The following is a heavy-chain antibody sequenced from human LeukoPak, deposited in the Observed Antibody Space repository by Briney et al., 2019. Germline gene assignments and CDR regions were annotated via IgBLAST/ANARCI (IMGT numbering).Heavy chain of an antibody. D-gene: IGHD4-17*01. J-gene: IGHJ5*02. CDR2: ITGGGGST. CDR3: ARRPTVTTPLTA. CDR1: GFTFSSYA. Sequence: GGSLRLSCAASGFTFSSYAMTWVRQAPGKGLEWVSAITGGGGSTYYADSVKGRFTISRDNSKNMLYLQMNSLRAADTAVYYCARRPTVTTPLTAWGQGTLVTVSS. V-gene: IGHV3-23*01.